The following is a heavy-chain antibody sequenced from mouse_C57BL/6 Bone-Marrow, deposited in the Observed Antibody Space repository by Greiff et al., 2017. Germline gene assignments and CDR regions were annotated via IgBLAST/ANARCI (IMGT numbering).Heavy chain of an antibody. J-gene: IGHJ1*03. CDR3: AINPLYDGSSYGYFDV. CDR2: IHPSDSDT. D-gene: IGHD1-1*01. Sequence: QVHVKQPGAELVKPGASVKVSCKASGYTFTSYWMHWVKQRPGQGLEWIGRIHPSDSDTNYNQKFKGKATLTVDKSSSTAYMQLSSLTSEDSAVYYCAINPLYDGSSYGYFDVWGTGTTVTVSS. CDR1: GYTFTSYW. V-gene: IGHV1-74*01.